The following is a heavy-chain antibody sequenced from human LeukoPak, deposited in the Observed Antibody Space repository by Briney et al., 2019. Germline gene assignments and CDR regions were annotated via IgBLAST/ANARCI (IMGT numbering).Heavy chain of an antibody. CDR2: ISSSSTYI. CDR3: ARDSRYCSGGSCYGMDV. Sequence: GGSLRLSCAPSGFTFCGVSINWVRQAPGQGLEWGSSISSSSTYIYYADSVKGRFTISRDNAKNSRYLQMNSLRAEDTAVYYCARDSRYCSGGSCYGMDVWGKGTTVTVSS. V-gene: IGHV3-21*01. CDR1: GFTFCGVS. D-gene: IGHD2-15*01. J-gene: IGHJ6*04.